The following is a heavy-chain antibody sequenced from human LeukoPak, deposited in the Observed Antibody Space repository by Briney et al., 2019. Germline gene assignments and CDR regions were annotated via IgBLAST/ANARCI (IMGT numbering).Heavy chain of an antibody. Sequence: GASVKVSCKASGYTFIGYYIQWVRQAPGQGLEWMGGIIPIFGTANYAQKFQGRVTITADKSTSTAYMELSSLRSEDTAVYYCASMPGGLIRHLDYWGQGTLVTVSS. CDR3: ASMPGGLIRHLDY. CDR2: IIPIFGTA. J-gene: IGHJ4*02. V-gene: IGHV1-69*06. D-gene: IGHD2-15*01. CDR1: GYTFIGYY.